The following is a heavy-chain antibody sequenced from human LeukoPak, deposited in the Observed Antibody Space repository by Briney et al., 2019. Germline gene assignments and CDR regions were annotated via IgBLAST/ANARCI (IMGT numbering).Heavy chain of an antibody. V-gene: IGHV3-66*04. CDR2: IYSGGST. CDR3: ARRPLAAAGTPGWFDP. CDR1: GFTVSSNY. J-gene: IGHJ5*02. D-gene: IGHD6-13*01. Sequence: PGGSLRLSCAASGFTVSSNYMSWVRQAPGKGLEWVSVIYSGGSTYYADSVKGRFTISRDNSKNTLYLQMNSLRAEDTAVYYCARRPLAAAGTPGWFDPWGQGTLVTVPS.